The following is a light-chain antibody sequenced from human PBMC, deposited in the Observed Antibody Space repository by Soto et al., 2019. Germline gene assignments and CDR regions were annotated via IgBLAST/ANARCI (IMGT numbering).Light chain of an antibody. CDR3: QQYGSSPT. CDR2: GAS. CDR1: QSVSGSY. Sequence: EIVLTQSPGTLYLSPGERATLSCRASQSVSGSYLAWYQQKPGQAPRLLIYGASSRATGIPDRLSGSGSGTDFTLTISRLEPEDFAVYYCQQYGSSPTFGQGTKVEIK. J-gene: IGKJ1*01. V-gene: IGKV3-20*01.